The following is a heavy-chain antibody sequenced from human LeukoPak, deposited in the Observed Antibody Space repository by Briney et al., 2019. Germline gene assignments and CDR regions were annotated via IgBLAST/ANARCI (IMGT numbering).Heavy chain of an antibody. Sequence: GASVKVSCKASGGTFSSYAISWVRQAPGQGLEWMGRIIPIFGITNYAQKFRGRVTITADKSTSTAYMELSSLRSEDTAVYYCARDRGVVIDTYYSDNYGMDVWGRGTTVTVSS. CDR3: ARDRGVVIDTYYSDNYGMDV. J-gene: IGHJ6*02. CDR1: GGTFSSYA. D-gene: IGHD2-21*01. CDR2: IIPIFGIT. V-gene: IGHV1-69*04.